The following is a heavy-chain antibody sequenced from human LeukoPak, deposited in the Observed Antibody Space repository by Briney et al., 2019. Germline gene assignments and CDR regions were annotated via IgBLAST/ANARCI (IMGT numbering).Heavy chain of an antibody. CDR3: ARELRYFDWLYYYYGMDV. V-gene: IGHV1-18*04. J-gene: IGHJ6*02. Sequence: ASVKVSCKASGYTFTGYYMHWVRQAPGQGLEWMGWISAYNGNTNYAQKLQGRVTMTTDTSTSTAYMELRSLRSDDTAVYYCARELRYFDWLYYYYGMDVWGQGTTVTVSS. CDR2: ISAYNGNT. D-gene: IGHD3-9*01. CDR1: GYTFTGYY.